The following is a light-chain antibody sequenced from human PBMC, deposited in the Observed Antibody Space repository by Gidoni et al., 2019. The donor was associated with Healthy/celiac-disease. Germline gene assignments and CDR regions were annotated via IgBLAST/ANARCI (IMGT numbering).Light chain of an antibody. CDR2: RNN. J-gene: IGLJ2*01. CDR3: AAWDDSLNGPV. Sequence: QSVLTQPPSASGTPGQRVTISCSGSSSNIGSNTVNWYQQLPGTAPKLLIYRNNQRPSGVPDRFSGSKSGTSASRASSGLQSEDEADYYCAAWDDSLNGPVFGGGTKLTVL. V-gene: IGLV1-44*01. CDR1: SSNIGSNT.